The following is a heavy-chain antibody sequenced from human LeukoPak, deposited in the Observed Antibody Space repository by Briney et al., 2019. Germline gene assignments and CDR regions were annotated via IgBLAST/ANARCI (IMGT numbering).Heavy chain of an antibody. Sequence: SVKVSCKASGGTFSSYAISWVRQAPGQGLEWMGGIIPIFGTANYAQKFQGRVTITADESTSTAYMELSSLRSEDTAVYYCAREWEVVGATTGAFDIWGQGTMVTVSS. CDR2: IIPIFGTA. J-gene: IGHJ3*02. CDR3: AREWEVVGATTGAFDI. D-gene: IGHD1-26*01. V-gene: IGHV1-69*01. CDR1: GGTFSSYA.